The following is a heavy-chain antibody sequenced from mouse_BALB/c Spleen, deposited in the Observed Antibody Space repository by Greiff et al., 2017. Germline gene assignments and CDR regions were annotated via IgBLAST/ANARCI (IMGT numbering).Heavy chain of an antibody. V-gene: IGHV7-3*02. Sequence: DVMLVESGGGLVQPGGSLRLSCATSGFTFTDYYMSWVRQPPGKALEWLGFIRNKANGYTTEYSASVKGRFTISRDNSQSILYLQMNTLRAEDSATYYCARDPFTTATWYFDVWGAGTTVTVSS. CDR2: IRNKANGYTT. CDR1: GFTFTDYY. J-gene: IGHJ1*01. D-gene: IGHD1-2*01. CDR3: ARDPFTTATWYFDV.